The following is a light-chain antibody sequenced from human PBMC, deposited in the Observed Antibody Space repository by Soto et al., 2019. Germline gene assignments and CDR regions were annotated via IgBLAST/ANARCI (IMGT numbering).Light chain of an antibody. Sequence: QSALTQPASVSGSPGQSITISCTGTSXDVGTYNYVSWYQHHPGKAPKLIIYEVSNRPSGVSNRFSGSKSGSTASLTISGLQAEDAADYHCTSYTRDTALVFGTGTKVTV. CDR2: EVS. CDR1: SXDVGTYNY. V-gene: IGLV2-14*01. CDR3: TSYTRDTALV. J-gene: IGLJ1*01.